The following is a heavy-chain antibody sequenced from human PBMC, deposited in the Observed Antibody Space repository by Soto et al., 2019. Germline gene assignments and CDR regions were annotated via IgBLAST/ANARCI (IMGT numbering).Heavy chain of an antibody. D-gene: IGHD1-1*01. CDR1: GFTVSSNY. CDR2: IYSGGST. Sequence: GGSLRLSCAASGFTVSSNYMSWVRQAPGKGLEWVSVIYSGGSTHYRDSVKGRFTISRDNSKNMVYLQMNSLRAEDTAVYYCAGGGKYDPKWFDPWGQGTLVTVSS. CDR3: AGGGKYDPKWFDP. V-gene: IGHV3-53*01. J-gene: IGHJ5*02.